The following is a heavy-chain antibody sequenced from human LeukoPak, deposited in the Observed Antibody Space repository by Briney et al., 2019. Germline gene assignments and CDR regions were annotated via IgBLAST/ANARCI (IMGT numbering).Heavy chain of an antibody. V-gene: IGHV4-34*01. J-gene: IGHJ3*02. D-gene: IGHD4-17*01. CDR2: INHSGST. CDR3: ARDYGDMDAFDI. CDR1: GGSFSGYY. Sequence: SETLSLTCAVYGGSFSGYYWSWTRQPPGKGLEWIGEINHSGSTNYNPSLKSRVTISVDTSKNQFSLKLSSVTAADTAVYYCARDYGDMDAFDIWGQGTMVTVSS.